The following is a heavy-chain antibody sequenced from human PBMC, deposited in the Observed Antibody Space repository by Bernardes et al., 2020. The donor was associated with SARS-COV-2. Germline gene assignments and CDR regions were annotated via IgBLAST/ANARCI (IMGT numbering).Heavy chain of an antibody. CDR2: ISWNSGSI. Sequence: GGSLSLSCAASGFTFDDYAMHWVRQAPGKGLEWVSGISWNSGSIGYADSVKGRFTISRDNAKNSLYLQMNSLRAEDTALYYCAKDYGSVFYGMDVWGQGTTVTVSS. V-gene: IGHV3-9*01. D-gene: IGHD3-10*01. CDR3: AKDYGSVFYGMDV. J-gene: IGHJ6*02. CDR1: GFTFDDYA.